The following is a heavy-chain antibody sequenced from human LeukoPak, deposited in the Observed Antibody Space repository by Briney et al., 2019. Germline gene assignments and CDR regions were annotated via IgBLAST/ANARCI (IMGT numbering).Heavy chain of an antibody. J-gene: IGHJ4*02. V-gene: IGHV3-7*01. D-gene: IGHD2-21*02. Sequence: GGSLRLSRAASGFTFSSYWMSWVRQAPGKGLEWVANIKQDGSEKYYVDSVKGRFTISRDNAKNSLYLQMNSLRAEDTAVYYCAREVVTATADQFDYWGQGTLVAVSS. CDR1: GFTFSSYW. CDR3: AREVVTATADQFDY. CDR2: IKQDGSEK.